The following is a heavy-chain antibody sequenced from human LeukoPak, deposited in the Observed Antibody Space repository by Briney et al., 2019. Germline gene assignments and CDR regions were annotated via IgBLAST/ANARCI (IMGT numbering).Heavy chain of an antibody. V-gene: IGHV3-23*01. CDR1: GFTFTSYA. Sequence: GGSPRLACAASGFTFTSYAMSWVRQAPRKGLEWVSSISGSGGSTYYADSVKGRFTISRDSSKNTLYLQMNSLRAEDTAVYYCAKDDHGGSGWRDYFDYWGQGSLVTVSS. CDR3: AKDDHGGSGWRDYFDY. D-gene: IGHD6-19*01. CDR2: ISGSGGST. J-gene: IGHJ4*02.